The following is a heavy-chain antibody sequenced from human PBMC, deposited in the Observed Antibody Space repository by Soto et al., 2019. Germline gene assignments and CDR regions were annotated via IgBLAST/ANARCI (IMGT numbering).Heavy chain of an antibody. Sequence: GESLKISCKGSGYSFTSYWIGWVRQMPGKGLEWMGIIYPGDSDTRYSPSFQGQVTISADKSISTAYLQWSSLKASDTAMYYCAIEGYYDILTGYPLDVWGQGTTVTVS. D-gene: IGHD3-9*01. CDR2: IYPGDSDT. V-gene: IGHV5-51*01. CDR1: GYSFTSYW. CDR3: AIEGYYDILTGYPLDV. J-gene: IGHJ6*02.